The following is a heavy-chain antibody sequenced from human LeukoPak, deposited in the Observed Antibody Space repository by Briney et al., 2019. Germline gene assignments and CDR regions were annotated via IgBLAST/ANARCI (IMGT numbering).Heavy chain of an antibody. Sequence: SVTVSCKASGGTFSSYAISWVRQAPGQGLEWMGGIIPIFGTANYAQKFQGRVTITADESTSTAYMELRSLTSDDTAVYYCARSGRGTYYYFDLWGQGTLVTVSS. V-gene: IGHV1-69*13. CDR3: ARSGRGTYYYFDL. J-gene: IGHJ4*02. D-gene: IGHD5-12*01. CDR2: IIPIFGTA. CDR1: GGTFSSYA.